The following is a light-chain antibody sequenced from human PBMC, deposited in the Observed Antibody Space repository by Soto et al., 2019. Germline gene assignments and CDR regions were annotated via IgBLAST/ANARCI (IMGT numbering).Light chain of an antibody. Sequence: EIVLTQSPGTLSLSPGERATLSCRASQSVSANYLAWYQQKPGQAPRLLIYDASSRPAGIPDRFSGSGSGTDFTLTISRLEPEDFAVYYCHQHGRSRRTFGQGTKVDIK. CDR3: HQHGRSRRT. CDR1: QSVSANY. V-gene: IGKV3-20*01. J-gene: IGKJ1*01. CDR2: DAS.